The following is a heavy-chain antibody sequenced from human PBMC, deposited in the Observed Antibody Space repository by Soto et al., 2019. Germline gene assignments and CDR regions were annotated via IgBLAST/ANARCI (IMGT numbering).Heavy chain of an antibody. D-gene: IGHD2-15*01. Sequence: QVQLVKSGGGVVQPGRSLRLSCAASGFTFSSYGMHWVRQAPGKGLEWVAVIWYDGSNKYYADSVKGRFTISRDNSKNTLYLQMNSLRAEDTAVYYCARPGYCSGGSCYLDYWGQGTLVTVSS. CDR1: GFTFSSYG. CDR3: ARPGYCSGGSCYLDY. J-gene: IGHJ4*02. V-gene: IGHV3-33*01. CDR2: IWYDGSNK.